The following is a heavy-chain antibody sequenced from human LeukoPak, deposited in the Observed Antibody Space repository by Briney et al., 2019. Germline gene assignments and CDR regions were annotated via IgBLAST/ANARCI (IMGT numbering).Heavy chain of an antibody. Sequence: PGGSLRLSCAASGFSVSSNYMIWVRQAPGKGLQWVSVIYRDGTKLYADSVRGRFIISRDNSKNTLYLQMNSLRAEDTAVYYCAKDRDVAGLLLWFGELYYWGQGTLVTVSS. CDR3: AKDRDVAGLLLWFGELYY. J-gene: IGHJ4*02. V-gene: IGHV3-66*01. CDR1: GFSVSSNY. D-gene: IGHD3-10*01. CDR2: IYRDGTK.